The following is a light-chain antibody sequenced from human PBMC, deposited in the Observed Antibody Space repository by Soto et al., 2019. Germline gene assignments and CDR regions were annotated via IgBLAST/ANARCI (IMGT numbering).Light chain of an antibody. CDR1: QSISNY. CDR2: GSY. V-gene: IGKV1-39*01. J-gene: IGKJ1*01. Sequence: DILMTQSPYSLYASVGDRVTITCRSSQSISNYLNWYQQKPGKAPKLLIFGSYSLQSGVPSRFSGSGSGTDFTLTISSLQPEDFATYYCQRDYSNIRTFGQGTKVEIK. CDR3: QRDYSNIRT.